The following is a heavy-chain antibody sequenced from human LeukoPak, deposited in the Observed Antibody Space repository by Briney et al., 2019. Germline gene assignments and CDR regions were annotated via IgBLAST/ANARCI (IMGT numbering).Heavy chain of an antibody. Sequence: ASVKVSCKASGYRYITYYIHWVRQAPGQGLEWMGTINPSAGSTTNAQKFQGRGSKTRYTSTSVTYMELSSPRSEDPAVYYCARGAGIVPAAPFDYWGQGTLVTVSS. CDR2: INPSAGST. CDR1: GYRYITYY. CDR3: ARGAGIVPAAPFDY. V-gene: IGHV1-46*01. J-gene: IGHJ4*02. D-gene: IGHD2-2*01.